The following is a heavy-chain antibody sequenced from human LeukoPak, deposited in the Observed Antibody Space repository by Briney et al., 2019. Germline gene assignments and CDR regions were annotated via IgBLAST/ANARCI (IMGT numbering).Heavy chain of an antibody. CDR2: ISGSGDSP. V-gene: IGHV3-23*01. J-gene: IGHJ4*02. Sequence: PGGSLRLSCAASGFTFSSYAMSWVRQAPGKGLEWVSAISGSGDSPYYADSVKGRFTISRDNSKNTLYLQMHSLRVEDTAVYYCAKGPHRDYWGQGTLLTVSS. CDR1: GFTFSSYA. CDR3: AKGPHRDY.